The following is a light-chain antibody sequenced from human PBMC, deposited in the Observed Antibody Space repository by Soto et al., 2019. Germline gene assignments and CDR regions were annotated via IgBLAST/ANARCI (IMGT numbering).Light chain of an antibody. CDR2: KAS. J-gene: IGKJ1*01. Sequence: DLQMTQSPSTLSASVGDRLTITCRASQSIYTYLAWYQQNPGKAPKLLIYKASSLESGVPSRFSGSGSGTEVTLTISSLQPDDFATYYCQQYNSYSGTFGQGTKVEIK. V-gene: IGKV1-5*03. CDR3: QQYNSYSGT. CDR1: QSIYTY.